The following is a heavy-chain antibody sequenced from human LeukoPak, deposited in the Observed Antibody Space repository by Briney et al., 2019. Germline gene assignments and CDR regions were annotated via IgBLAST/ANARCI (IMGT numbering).Heavy chain of an antibody. CDR1: GYTFAGYY. CDR3: ARVRDYSSSSLDY. V-gene: IGHV1-2*02. J-gene: IGHJ4*02. D-gene: IGHD6-6*01. CDR2: INPNSVGT. Sequence: VASVKVSCKASGYTFAGYYVCWVRQAPGQGLEWMGWINPNSVGTKYAQKFQGRVTMTRDTSINTAYMEMSRLRSDDTAVYYCARVRDYSSSSLDYWGQGTLVTVST.